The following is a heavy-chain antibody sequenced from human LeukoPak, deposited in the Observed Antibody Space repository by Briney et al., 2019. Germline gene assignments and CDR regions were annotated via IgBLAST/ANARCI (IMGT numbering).Heavy chain of an antibody. Sequence: SETLSLTCAVYGGSFSGYYWSWIRQPAGKGLEWIGRIYTSGSTNYNPSLKSRVAMSVDTSKNQFSLKLSSVTAADTAVYYCARDYYDFWSGSEYYFDYWGQGTLVTVSS. CDR1: GGSFSGYY. CDR2: IYTSGST. V-gene: IGHV4-4*07. CDR3: ARDYYDFWSGSEYYFDY. J-gene: IGHJ4*02. D-gene: IGHD3-3*01.